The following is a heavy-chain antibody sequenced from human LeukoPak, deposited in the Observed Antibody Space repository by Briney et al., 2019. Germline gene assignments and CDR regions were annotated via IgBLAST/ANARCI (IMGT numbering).Heavy chain of an antibody. J-gene: IGHJ6*02. V-gene: IGHV4-61*01. CDR3: VRDLVATIDHYYYGRDV. CDR1: GGSVSSGSYY. Sequence: SETLSLTCIVSGGSVSSGSYYWSWIRQPPGKGLEWIGYIYNSVRTNYNPSLKSRVTISVDTSKNQLSLKLSSVTAADTAVYFCVRDLVATIDHYYYGRDVWGQGTTVSVPS. CDR2: IYNSVRT. D-gene: IGHD5-12*01.